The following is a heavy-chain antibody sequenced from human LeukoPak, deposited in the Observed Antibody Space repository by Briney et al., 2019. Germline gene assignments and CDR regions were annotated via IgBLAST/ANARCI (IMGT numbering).Heavy chain of an antibody. V-gene: IGHV4-59*08. CDR2: IYYSGST. CDR3: ARHRGRSGKFDY. J-gene: IGHJ4*02. Sequence: PSQTLSLTCTVSGGSISSYYWSWIRQPPGKGLEWIGYIYYSGSTNYNPSLKSRVTISVDTSKNQFSLKLSSVTAADTAVYYCARHRGRSGKFDYWGQGTLVTVSS. D-gene: IGHD3-10*01. CDR1: GGSISSYY.